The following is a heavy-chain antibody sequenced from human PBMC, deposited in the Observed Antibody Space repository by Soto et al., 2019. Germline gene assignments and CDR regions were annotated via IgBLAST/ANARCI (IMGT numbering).Heavy chain of an antibody. CDR1: SGSVSSHSYY. CDR3: VRTYCSSASCYGLYSFGMDV. Sequence: PSETLSLTCTVSSGSVSSHSYYWSWIRQPPGKGLEWIGYIYYSGSTYYNPSLKSQVTISVDTSTNQFSLKLRSVTAADTAVYYCVRTYCSSASCYGLYSFGMDVWCQGTTLAVSS. V-gene: IGHV4-61*01. CDR2: IYYSGST. J-gene: IGHJ6*02. D-gene: IGHD2-2*01.